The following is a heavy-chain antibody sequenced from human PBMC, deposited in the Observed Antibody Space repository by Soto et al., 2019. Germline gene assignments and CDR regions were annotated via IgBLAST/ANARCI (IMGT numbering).Heavy chain of an antibody. D-gene: IGHD1-26*01. Sequence: GGSLRLSCAASGFTFSDYGMHWVRQAPGKGLEWLAVISYDGSSKYYADSVKGRFTISRDNSKNTLYLQMSSLRIEDTAVYSCAKDTSRVGSTRGPFDCWGQGTLVTVSS. CDR3: AKDTSRVGSTRGPFDC. V-gene: IGHV3-30*18. CDR1: GFTFSDYG. J-gene: IGHJ4*02. CDR2: ISYDGSSK.